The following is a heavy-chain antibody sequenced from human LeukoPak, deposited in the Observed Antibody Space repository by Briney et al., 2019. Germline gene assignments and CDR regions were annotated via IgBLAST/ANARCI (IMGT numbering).Heavy chain of an antibody. V-gene: IGHV3-7*01. J-gene: IGHJ3*02. CDR2: IKKDGSET. CDR3: ARDLTFDI. CDR1: GFTFSTDW. Sequence: GGSLRLSCAASGFTFSTDWMNWVRQAPGKGLEWVATIKKDGSETYYVDFVKGRFTISRDNAKNSVHLQMNSLRAEDTAVYYCARDLTFDIWGQGTMVTVSS.